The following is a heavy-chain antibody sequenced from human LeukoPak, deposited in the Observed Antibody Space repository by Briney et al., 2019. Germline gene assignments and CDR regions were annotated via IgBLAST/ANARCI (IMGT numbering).Heavy chain of an antibody. CDR1: GFTFSSYA. J-gene: IGHJ4*02. CDR3: AKRHLWFGELLYPFDY. Sequence: GGSLRLSCAASGFTFSSYAMNWVRQAPGGGLEWVSGISGSGSSTYYADSVKGRFAIFRDNSKNTLYLQMNSLRAEDTAVYYCAKRHLWFGELLYPFDYWSQGTLVTVSS. V-gene: IGHV3-23*01. CDR2: ISGSGSST. D-gene: IGHD3-10*01.